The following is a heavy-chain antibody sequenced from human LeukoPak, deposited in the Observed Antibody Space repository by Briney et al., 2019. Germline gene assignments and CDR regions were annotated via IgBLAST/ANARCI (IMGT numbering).Heavy chain of an antibody. CDR3: ARHIPPGPRIAAAGSRRNWFDP. CDR2: IYYSGST. J-gene: IGHJ5*02. V-gene: IGHV4-61*08. CDR1: GGSISSGGYY. D-gene: IGHD6-13*01. Sequence: PSQTLSLTCAVSGGSISSGGYYWSWIRQPPGKGLEWIGYIYYSGSTNYNPSLKSRVTISVDTSKNQFSLKLSSVTAADTAVYYCARHIPPGPRIAAAGSRRNWFDPWGQGTLVTVSS.